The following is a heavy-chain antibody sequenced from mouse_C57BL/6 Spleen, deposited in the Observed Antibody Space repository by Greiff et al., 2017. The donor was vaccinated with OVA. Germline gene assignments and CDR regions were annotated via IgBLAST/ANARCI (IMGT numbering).Heavy chain of an antibody. V-gene: IGHV1-55*01. Sequence: QVQLQQPGAELVKPGASVKMSCKASGYTFTSYWITWVKQRPGQGLEWIGDIYPGSGSTNYNEKFKSKATLTVDTSSSTAYMQLSSLTSEDSAVYYCARCATVVAMRDYFDYWGQGTTLTVSS. D-gene: IGHD1-1*01. J-gene: IGHJ2*01. CDR1: GYTFTSYW. CDR2: IYPGSGST. CDR3: ARCATVVAMRDYFDY.